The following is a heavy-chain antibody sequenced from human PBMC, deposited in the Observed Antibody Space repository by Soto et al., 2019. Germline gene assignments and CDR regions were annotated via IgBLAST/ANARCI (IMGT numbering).Heavy chain of an antibody. CDR2: INHSGNT. D-gene: IGHD3-22*01. V-gene: IGHV4-34*01. CDR1: GGSFSGYY. Sequence: QVQLQQWGAGLLKPSETLSLTCAVYGGSFSGYYWSWIRQPPGKGLEWIGEINHSGNTNYNPSLKSRVTISVDTSKNQFYLKLSSVTAANTAVYYCARHNYDGSSYYYYYYGMDVWGQGTTVTVSS. CDR3: ARHNYDGSSYYYYYYGMDV. J-gene: IGHJ6*02.